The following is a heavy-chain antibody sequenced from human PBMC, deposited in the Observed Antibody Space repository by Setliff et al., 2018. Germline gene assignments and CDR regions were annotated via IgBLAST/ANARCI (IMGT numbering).Heavy chain of an antibody. V-gene: IGHV3-23*01. CDR2: VSVSGDNT. J-gene: IGHJ4*02. CDR3: AGQGPIFGSGLIPGFDQ. D-gene: IGHD3-3*01. CDR1: GFTFSNNA. Sequence: GSLRLSCSASGFTFSNNAISWVRQAPGKGLEWVSTVSVSGDNTYYTDSVKGRFTTSRDNSKNTVSLQMSSLRTEDTAIYFCAGQGPIFGSGLIPGFDQWGQGTMVTVSS.